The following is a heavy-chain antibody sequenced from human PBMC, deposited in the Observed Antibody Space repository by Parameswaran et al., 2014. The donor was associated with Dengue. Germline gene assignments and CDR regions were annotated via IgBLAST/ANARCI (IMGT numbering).Heavy chain of an antibody. D-gene: IGHD3-22*01. Sequence: GRSLKISCAASGFTFSSYAMHWVRQAPGKGLEWVAVISYDGSNKYYADSVKGRFTISRDNSKNTLYLQMNSLRAEDTAVYYCARDQLRSGYGWGQGTLVTVSS. V-gene: IGHV3-30-3*01. J-gene: IGHJ4*02. CDR3: ARDQLRSGYG. CDR1: GFTFSSYA. CDR2: ISYDGSNK.